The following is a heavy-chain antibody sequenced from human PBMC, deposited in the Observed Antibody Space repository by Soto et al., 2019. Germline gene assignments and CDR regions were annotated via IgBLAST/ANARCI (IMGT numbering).Heavy chain of an antibody. CDR2: ISGSGDST. J-gene: IGHJ4*02. CDR1: GFTFSNYA. D-gene: IGHD3-3*01. Sequence: EVQLLESGGGLVQPGGSLRLSCAGSGFTFSNYAMSWVRQAPGKGLEWVSAISGSGDSTYYANSVKGRFTISRDNSKSTLYLQMNSLRAEDTAVYYCAKDTPQEWLLVFHYWGQGTLVTVSS. CDR3: AKDTPQEWLLVFHY. V-gene: IGHV3-23*01.